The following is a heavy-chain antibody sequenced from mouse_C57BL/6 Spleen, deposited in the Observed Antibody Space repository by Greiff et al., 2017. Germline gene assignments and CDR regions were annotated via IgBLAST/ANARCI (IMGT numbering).Heavy chain of an antibody. CDR1: GFTFSDYY. CDR2: ISNGGGST. Sequence: DVKLVESGGGLVQPGGSLKLSCAASGFTFSDYYMYWVRQTPEKRLEWVAYISNGGGSTYYPDTVKGRFTISRDNAKNTLYLQMSRLKSEDTAMYYCARHSAYSFFAYWGQGTLVTVSA. J-gene: IGHJ3*01. V-gene: IGHV5-12*01. CDR3: ARHSAYSFFAY. D-gene: IGHD2-10*01.